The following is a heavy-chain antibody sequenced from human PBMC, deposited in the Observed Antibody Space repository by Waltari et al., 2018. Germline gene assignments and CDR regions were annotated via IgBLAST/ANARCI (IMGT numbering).Heavy chain of an antibody. CDR2: ITSNGDHT. J-gene: IGHJ6*02. CDR1: GFPFRNFA. CDR3: ARDNENNWNDWRYYGMDV. V-gene: IGHV3-64*07. D-gene: IGHD1-20*01. Sequence: EVQLVESGGGVVQPGGSLRLSCAASGFPFRNFAMHWVRQAPGKGLEYVSAITSNGDHTYYADSVKGRLTISRDNSKNMLYLQMGSLRPEDMAVYYCARDNENNWNDWRYYGMDVWGQGTTVIVSS.